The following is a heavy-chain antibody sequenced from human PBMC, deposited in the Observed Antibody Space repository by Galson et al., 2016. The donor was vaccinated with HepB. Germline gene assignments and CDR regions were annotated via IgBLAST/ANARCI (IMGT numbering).Heavy chain of an antibody. Sequence: QSGAEVKKPGASVKVSCKASGYTFTTYGISWVRQAPGQGLEWMGWISAYNGNTNYAQKLQGRVTMTTDTSTSTAYMELRSLRSDDTAVYYCARDPRKIRYQLVGVYYYYYAMDVWGQGTTVTVSS. J-gene: IGHJ6*02. CDR1: GYTFTTYG. CDR3: ARDPRKIRYQLVGVYYYYYAMDV. V-gene: IGHV1-18*01. CDR2: ISAYNGNT. D-gene: IGHD2-2*01.